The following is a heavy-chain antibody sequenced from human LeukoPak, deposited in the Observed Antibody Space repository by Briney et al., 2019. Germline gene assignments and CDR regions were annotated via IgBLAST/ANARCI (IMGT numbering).Heavy chain of an antibody. J-gene: IGHJ4*02. Sequence: ASVTVSCKASGYTFTSYAMNWVRQAPGQGLEWMGWINTNTGNPTYAQGFTGRFVFSLDTSVSTAYLQISSLKAEDTAVYYCARDRRRGGSGSYPIFDYWGQGTLVTVSS. D-gene: IGHD3-10*01. CDR3: ARDRRRGGSGSYPIFDY. CDR1: GYTFTSYA. V-gene: IGHV7-4-1*02. CDR2: INTNTGNP.